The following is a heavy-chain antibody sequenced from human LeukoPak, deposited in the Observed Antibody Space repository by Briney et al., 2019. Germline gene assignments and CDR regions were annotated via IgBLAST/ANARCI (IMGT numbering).Heavy chain of an antibody. CDR2: VTGSGGST. D-gene: IGHD5-18*01. CDR3: AKVYPAIILGIDY. V-gene: IGHV3-23*01. CDR1: GFTFSSYA. J-gene: IGHJ4*02. Sequence: PGESLRLSCAASGFTFSSYAMSWVRQAPGKGLEWVSAVTGSGGSTYYADSVRGRFTISRDNSKNTLSLQLDSLRVEDTAVYYCAKVYPAIILGIDYWGQGALVIVSS.